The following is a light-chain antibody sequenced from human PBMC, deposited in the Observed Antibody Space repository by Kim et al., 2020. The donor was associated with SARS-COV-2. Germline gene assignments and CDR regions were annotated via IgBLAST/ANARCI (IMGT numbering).Light chain of an antibody. CDR1: SLRSYY. CDR2: GKN. J-gene: IGLJ3*02. V-gene: IGLV3-19*01. Sequence: SSELTQDPAVSVALGQTVRITCQGDSLRSYYASWYQQKPGQAPVLVIYGKNNRPSGIPDRFSGSSSGNTASLTITGAPAEDEADYYCNSRDSSGNHHWVF. CDR3: NSRDSSGNHHWV.